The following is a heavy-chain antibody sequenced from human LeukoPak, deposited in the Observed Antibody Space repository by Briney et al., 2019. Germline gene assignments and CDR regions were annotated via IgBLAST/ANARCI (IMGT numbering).Heavy chain of an antibody. CDR1: GFTFSSYA. J-gene: IGHJ4*02. D-gene: IGHD6-13*01. V-gene: IGHV3-23*01. CDR3: AKDVAALLNYFDY. CDR2: ISGSGGST. Sequence: GGSLRLSCAASGFTFSSYAMSWVRQAPGKGLEWVSAISGSGGSTYYADSVKGRFTISRDSSKNTLYLQMNSLRAEDTAVYYCAKDVAALLNYFDYWGQGTLVTVSS.